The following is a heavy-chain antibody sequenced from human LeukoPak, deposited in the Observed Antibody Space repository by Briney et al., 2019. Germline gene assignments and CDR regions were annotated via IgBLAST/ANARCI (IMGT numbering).Heavy chain of an antibody. V-gene: IGHV3-74*01. CDR2: ISSDGSST. D-gene: IGHD1-26*01. J-gene: IGHJ4*02. Sequence: GGSLRLSCAASGFTFSNYWMHWVRQAPGKGLVWVSRISSDGSSTSYADSVKGRFTISRDNAKKTLYQQMNSLRAEDTAVYYCARDLGVGATVDYWGQGTLVTVSS. CDR1: GFTFSNYW. CDR3: ARDLGVGATVDY.